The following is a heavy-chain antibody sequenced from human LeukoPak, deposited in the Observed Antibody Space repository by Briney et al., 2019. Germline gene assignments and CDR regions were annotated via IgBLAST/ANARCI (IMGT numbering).Heavy chain of an antibody. D-gene: IGHD4-23*01. CDR3: AKDEPYGGRSFDY. V-gene: IGHV3-7*01. Sequence: GGSLRLSCAASGFTFSSYWMSWVRQAPGKGLEWVANIKQDGSEKYYVDSVKGRFTISRDNSKNTLYLQMNSLRAEDTAVYYCAKDEPYGGRSFDYWGQGTLVTVSS. CDR2: IKQDGSEK. CDR1: GFTFSSYW. J-gene: IGHJ4*02.